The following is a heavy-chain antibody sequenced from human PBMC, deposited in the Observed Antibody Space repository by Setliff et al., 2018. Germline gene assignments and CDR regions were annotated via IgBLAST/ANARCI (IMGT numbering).Heavy chain of an antibody. CDR1: GFTFNTYW. D-gene: IGHD1-1*01. J-gene: IGHJ1*01. CDR2: INSDGSGT. Sequence: LRLSCAASGFTFNTYWMHWVRQAPGKGLVWFSHINSDGSGTSYADSVKGRFTISRDNAKNTLYLQMNSLRAEDTAVFYCARDHGELGQERRTHFFRHWGQGTLVTVSS. CDR3: ARDHGELGQERRTHFFRH. V-gene: IGHV3-74*01.